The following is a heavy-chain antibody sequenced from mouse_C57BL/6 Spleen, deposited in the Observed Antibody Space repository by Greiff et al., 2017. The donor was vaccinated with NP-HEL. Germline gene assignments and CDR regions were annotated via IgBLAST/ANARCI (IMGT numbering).Heavy chain of an antibody. D-gene: IGHD6-2*01. CDR3: ARRRVSTTYAMDY. J-gene: IGHJ4*01. CDR1: GFTFSSYT. V-gene: IGHV5-9*01. Sequence: EVQGVESGGGLVKPGGSLKLSCAASGFTFSSYTMSWVRQTPEKRLEWVATISGGGGNTYYPDSVKGRFTISRANATNTLYLQMSSLRSEDTALYYCARRRVSTTYAMDYWGQGTSVTVSS. CDR2: ISGGGGNT.